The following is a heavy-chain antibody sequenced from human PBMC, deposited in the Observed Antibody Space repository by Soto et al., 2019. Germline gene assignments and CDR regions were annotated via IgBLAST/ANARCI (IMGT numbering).Heavy chain of an antibody. V-gene: IGHV3-23*01. CDR3: AKGSASAYNYYYDD. J-gene: IGHJ4*02. D-gene: IGHD3-22*01. CDR1: GFSFSTYA. CDR2: VSGSGGST. Sequence: GGSLRLSCAASGFSFSTYAMTWVRQAPGKGLEWVSAVSGSGGSTNYADSVKGRFTISRDNSKNTLYLQMNSLRAEDTAVYYCAKGSASAYNYYYDDWGQGTLVTVSS.